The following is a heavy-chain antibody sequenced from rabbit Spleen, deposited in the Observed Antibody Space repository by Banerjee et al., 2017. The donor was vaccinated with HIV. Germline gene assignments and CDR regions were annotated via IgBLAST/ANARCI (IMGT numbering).Heavy chain of an antibody. CDR3: ARGRAGGGVYTPAYYYGMDL. CDR1: GFSFSSGYD. V-gene: IGHV1S45*01. J-gene: IGHJ6*01. D-gene: IGHD8-1*01. CDR2: IYAGSAGT. Sequence: QEQLEESGGDLVKPEGSLTLTCTASGFSFSSGYDMCWVRQAPGKGLEWIACIYAGSAGTYYASWAKGRFTISKTSSPTVTLQMTSLTAADTATYFCARGRAGGGVYTPAYYYGMDLWGPGTLVTVS.